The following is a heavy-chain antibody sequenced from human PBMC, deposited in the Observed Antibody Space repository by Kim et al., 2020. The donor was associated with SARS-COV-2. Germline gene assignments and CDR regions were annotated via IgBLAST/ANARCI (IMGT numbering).Heavy chain of an antibody. Sequence: GGSLRLSCAASGFTFSSYSMNWVRQAPGKGLEWVSYISSSSSTIYYADSVKGRFTISRDNAKNSLYLQMNSLRAEDTAVYYCARIDVEMATILMLGAFDIWGQGTMVTVSS. J-gene: IGHJ3*02. CDR2: ISSSSSTI. V-gene: IGHV3-48*04. D-gene: IGHD5-12*01. CDR3: ARIDVEMATILMLGAFDI. CDR1: GFTFSSYS.